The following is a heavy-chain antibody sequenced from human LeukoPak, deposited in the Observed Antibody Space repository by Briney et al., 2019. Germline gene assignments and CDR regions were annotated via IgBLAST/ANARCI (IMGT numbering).Heavy chain of an antibody. CDR3: ARRAHSGAMITLDY. Sequence: GGSLKISCSGSGFDLTSYWLVLVRQMPGKGLEWMGVIYPGYSNSRYSPSFQGQVTISADNSISTAYLQWSSLKASDTAMYYCARRAHSGAMITLDYWGQGTLITVSS. CDR1: GFDLTSYW. J-gene: IGHJ4*02. CDR2: IYPGYSNS. V-gene: IGHV5-51*01. D-gene: IGHD5-12*01.